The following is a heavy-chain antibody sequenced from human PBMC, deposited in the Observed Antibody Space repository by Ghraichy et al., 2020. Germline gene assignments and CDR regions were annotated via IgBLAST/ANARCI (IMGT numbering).Heavy chain of an antibody. CDR2: IYYSGCT. J-gene: IGHJ6*03. CDR3: ARGGAVTARYYYYYMDV. Sequence: SETLSLTCTVSGGSISSYYWSWIRQPPGKGLEWIGYIYYSGCTNYNPSLKSRVTISVDTSKNQFSLKLSSVTAADTAVYYCARGGAVTARYYYYYMDVWGKGTTVTVSS. D-gene: IGHD2-21*02. CDR1: GGSISSYY. V-gene: IGHV4-59*01.